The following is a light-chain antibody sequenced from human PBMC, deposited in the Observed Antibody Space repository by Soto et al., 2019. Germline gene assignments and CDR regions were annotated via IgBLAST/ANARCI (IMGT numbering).Light chain of an antibody. CDR2: DTS. CDR1: QTLSNSF. Sequence: EIVLTQSPVTLFFSPGHTASSSCIASQTLSNSFIAWYQQKPGQAPRPLIYDTSSRATGVPDRYSASGSGTDFTLTISRLEPEDFAVFFCQQYGTSEIIFGQAPRLEIK. V-gene: IGKV3-20*01. CDR3: QQYGTSEII. J-gene: IGKJ5*01.